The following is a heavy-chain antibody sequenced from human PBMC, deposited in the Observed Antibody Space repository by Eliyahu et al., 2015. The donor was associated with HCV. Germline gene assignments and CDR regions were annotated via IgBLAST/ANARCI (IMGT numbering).Heavy chain of an antibody. Sequence: QVQLQQCGAGLLKPSETLSLXCAVXXGSFSGYYWSWIRQPPGKGLEWIGEINHSGSTNYNPSLKSRVTISVDTSKNQFSLKLSSVTAADTAVYYCARGSGYSSGWYGYWGQGTLVTVSS. CDR3: ARGSGYSSGWYGY. CDR2: INHSGST. CDR1: XGSFSGYY. D-gene: IGHD6-19*01. J-gene: IGHJ4*02. V-gene: IGHV4-34*01.